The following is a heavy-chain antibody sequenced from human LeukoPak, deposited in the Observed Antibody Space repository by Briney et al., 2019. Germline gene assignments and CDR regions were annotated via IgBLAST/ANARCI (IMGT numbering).Heavy chain of an antibody. CDR3: ARELRYDNSDSGAF. V-gene: IGHV4-39*06. CDR2: IYYSGST. D-gene: IGHD3-22*01. J-gene: IGHJ3*01. CDR1: GGSISSRSYY. Sequence: SETLSLTCTVSGGSISSRSYYWGWIRQPPGKGLEWIGSIYYSGSTYYNPSLKSRVTISVDTSKNQFPLKLTSVTAADTALYYCARELRYDNSDSGAFWGQGTVVTVSS.